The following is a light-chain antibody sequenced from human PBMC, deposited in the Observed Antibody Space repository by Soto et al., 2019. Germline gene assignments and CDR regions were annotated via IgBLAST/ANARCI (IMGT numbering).Light chain of an antibody. V-gene: IGKV2-30*01. CDR2: KVS. J-gene: IGKJ4*01. Sequence: DVVMTQSPLTLPVTLGQPASISCKSSQSLVYSDGNTYLNWFQQMPGQSPRRLIHKVSNRDSGHPDSFSGSRSGTDLTPKLSRVAAQDAVVHYCIQGSQWPLTIGGGTKV. CDR3: IQGSQWPLT. CDR1: QSLVYSDGNTY.